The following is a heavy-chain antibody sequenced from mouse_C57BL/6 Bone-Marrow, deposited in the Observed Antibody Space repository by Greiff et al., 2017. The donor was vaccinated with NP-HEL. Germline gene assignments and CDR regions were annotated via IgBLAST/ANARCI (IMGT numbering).Heavy chain of an antibody. CDR1: GFNIKDDY. D-gene: IGHD1-1*01. J-gene: IGHJ3*01. CDR2: IDPENGDT. V-gene: IGHV14-4*01. Sequence: EVQVVESGAELVRPGASVKLSCTASGFNIKDDYMHWVKQRPEQGLEWIGWIDPENGDTEYASKFQGKATITADTSSNTAYLQLSSLTSEDTAVYYCTTDYGSSGAWFAYWGQGTLVTVSA. CDR3: TTDYGSSGAWFAY.